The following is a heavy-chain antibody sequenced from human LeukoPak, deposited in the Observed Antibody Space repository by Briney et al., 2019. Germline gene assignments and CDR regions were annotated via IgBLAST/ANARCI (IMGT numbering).Heavy chain of an antibody. CDR2: ISYDGSNK. J-gene: IGHJ4*02. D-gene: IGHD4-17*01. Sequence: GGSLRLSCAASGFTFSSYGMHWVRQAPGKGLEWVAAISYDGSNKYYADSVKGRFTISRDNSKNTLYLQMNSLRAEDTAVYYCAGGTATVTMEFWGQGTLVTVSS. CDR1: GFTFSSYG. CDR3: AGGTATVTMEF. V-gene: IGHV3-30*03.